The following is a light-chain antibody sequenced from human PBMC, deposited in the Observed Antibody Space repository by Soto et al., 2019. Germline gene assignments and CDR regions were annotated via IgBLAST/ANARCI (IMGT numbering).Light chain of an antibody. J-gene: IGKJ1*01. CDR2: TAS. V-gene: IGKV3-15*01. CDR3: QQYNVWRRT. CDR1: QSVSSN. Sequence: EIVMTQSPATLSVSPGERATLSCRASQSVSSNLAWYQQRRGQAPRLLMYTASTRATGIPARFSGSGSGTQIPLTVSSLQSEDHAVYYRQQYNVWRRTLGQGTKVAIK.